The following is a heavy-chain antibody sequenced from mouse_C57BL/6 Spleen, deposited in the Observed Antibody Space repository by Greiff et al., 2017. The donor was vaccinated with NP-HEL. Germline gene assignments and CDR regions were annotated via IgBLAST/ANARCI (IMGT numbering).Heavy chain of an antibody. Sequence: QVQLQQSGAELVRPGASVTLSCKASGYTFTDYEMHWVKQTPVHGLEWIGAIDPETGGTAYNQKFKGKAILTADKSSSTAYMELRSLTSEDSAVYYCTRRGGGGYFDVWGTGTTVTGSS. CDR3: TRRGGGGYFDV. V-gene: IGHV1-15*01. J-gene: IGHJ1*03. CDR2: IDPETGGT. CDR1: GYTFTDYE.